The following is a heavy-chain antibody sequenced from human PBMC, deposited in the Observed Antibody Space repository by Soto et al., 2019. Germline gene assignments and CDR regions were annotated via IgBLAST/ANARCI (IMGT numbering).Heavy chain of an antibody. J-gene: IGHJ4*02. D-gene: IGHD3-22*01. CDR3: ARGKYYYYSSGYPHPYYFDY. Sequence: GGSLRLSCAASGFTFSSYAMSWVRQAPGKGLEWVSAISGSGGSTYYADSVKGRFTISRDNSKNTLYLQMNSLRAEDTAVYYCARGKYYYYSSGYPHPYYFDYWGQGTLVTVS. CDR2: ISGSGGST. CDR1: GFTFSSYA. V-gene: IGHV3-23*01.